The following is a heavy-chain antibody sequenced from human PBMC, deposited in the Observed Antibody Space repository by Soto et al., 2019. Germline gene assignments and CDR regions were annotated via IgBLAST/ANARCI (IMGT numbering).Heavy chain of an antibody. D-gene: IGHD2-2*01. CDR2: IYYSGST. CDR3: AREGTDIVVVPAAIHYYYYGMDV. V-gene: IGHV4-30-4*01. CDR1: GGSISSGDYY. Sequence: SETLSLTCTVSGGSISSGDYYWSWIRQPPGKGLEWIGYIYYSGSTYYNPSLKSRVTISVDTSKNQFSLKLSSVTAADTAVYYCAREGTDIVVVPAAIHYYYYGMDVWGQGTTVTVSS. J-gene: IGHJ6*02.